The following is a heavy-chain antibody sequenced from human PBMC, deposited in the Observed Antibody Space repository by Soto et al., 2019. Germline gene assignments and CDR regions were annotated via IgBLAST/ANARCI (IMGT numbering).Heavy chain of an antibody. CDR3: ATSTISMIPDGDAFAI. J-gene: IGHJ3*02. V-gene: IGHV1-2*02. CDR2: INPNRGGT. CDR1: GYTFSGHY. Sequence: ASVKVSCKASGYTFSGHYLLWVRQAPGQGLEWMGWINPNRGGTNYAQKFQGRVTMTRDTSISTAYMELSRLTSDDTAVYYCATSTISMIPDGDAFAIWGQGTLVTVS. D-gene: IGHD3-22*01.